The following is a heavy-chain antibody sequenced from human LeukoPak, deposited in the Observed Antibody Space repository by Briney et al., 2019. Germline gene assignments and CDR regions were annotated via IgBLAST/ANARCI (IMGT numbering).Heavy chain of an antibody. V-gene: IGHV5-51*01. CDR3: ARSVGATPLDY. D-gene: IGHD1-26*01. J-gene: IGHJ4*02. CDR1: GYVFNSYW. CDR2: IYPSDSET. Sequence: GESLKISCKGSGYVFNSYWIVWVRQMPGKGLEWMGIIYPSDSETTYSPSFQGQVTISDDKSISTAYLQWSSLTASDTAMYYCARSVGATPLDYWGQGTPVTVSS.